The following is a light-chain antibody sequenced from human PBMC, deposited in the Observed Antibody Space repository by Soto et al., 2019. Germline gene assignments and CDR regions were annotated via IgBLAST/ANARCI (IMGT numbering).Light chain of an antibody. CDR2: DVT. CDR3: CSYTSGSTRYV. V-gene: IGLV2-14*01. CDR1: SSDVGGYNY. Sequence: QSALTQPASVSGSPGQSITISCTGTSSDVGGYNYVSWYQQHPGKAPKLMISDVTNRPSGVSDRVSGSKSGNMSSLTISRRQAEDEADYYCCSYTSGSTRYVFGTGTKLTVL. J-gene: IGLJ1*01.